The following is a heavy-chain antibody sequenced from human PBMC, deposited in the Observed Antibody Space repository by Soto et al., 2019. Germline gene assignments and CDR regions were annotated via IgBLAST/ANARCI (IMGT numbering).Heavy chain of an antibody. CDR2: INWNGGST. CDR3: ARAGSDFWSGYYLG. J-gene: IGHJ4*02. CDR1: GFTFDDYG. Sequence: GGSLRLSCAASGFTFDDYGMSWVRQAPGKGLEWVSGINWNGGSTGYADSVKGRFTISRDNAKNSLYLQMNSLRAEDTALYHCARAGSDFWSGYYLGWGQGTLVTVSS. V-gene: IGHV3-20*01. D-gene: IGHD3-3*01.